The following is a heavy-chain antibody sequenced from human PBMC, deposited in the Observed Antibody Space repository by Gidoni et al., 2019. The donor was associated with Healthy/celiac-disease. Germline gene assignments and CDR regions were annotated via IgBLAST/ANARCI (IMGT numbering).Heavy chain of an antibody. CDR1: GFTFSSSA. V-gene: IGHV3-23*01. CDR3: AKDSLYGDYSYFDY. J-gene: IGHJ4*02. D-gene: IGHD4-17*01. Sequence: EVQLLESGGGLVPPGGSLRLSCAAYGFTFSSSAMSWVRQAPGKGLEWVSAISGSGGSTYYADSVKGRFTISRDNSKNTLYLQMNSLRAEDTAVYYCAKDSLYGDYSYFDYWGQGTLVTVSS. CDR2: ISGSGGST.